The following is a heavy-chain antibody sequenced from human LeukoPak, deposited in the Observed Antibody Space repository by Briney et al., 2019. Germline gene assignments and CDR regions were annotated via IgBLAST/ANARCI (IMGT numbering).Heavy chain of an antibody. CDR3: ARGSYSSSLNFDY. CDR1: GYTFIGYF. D-gene: IGHD6-13*01. CDR2: INPSSGGT. V-gene: IGHV1-2*02. J-gene: IGHJ4*02. Sequence: ASVKISCKTSGYTFIGYFIHWVRQAPGQGLEWMGWINPSSGGTNYVSKFQGRVTMTRDTSINTAYMELSRLRSDDTALYYCARGSYSSSLNFDYWGQGTLVTVSS.